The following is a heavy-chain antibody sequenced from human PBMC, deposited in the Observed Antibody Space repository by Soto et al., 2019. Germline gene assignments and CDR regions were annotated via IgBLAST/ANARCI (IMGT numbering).Heavy chain of an antibody. CDR2: ISYDGSNK. J-gene: IGHJ6*02. CDR1: GFTFSSYG. V-gene: IGHV3-30*18. Sequence: GGSLRLSCAASGFTFSSYGMHWVRQAPGKGLEWVAVISYDGSNKYYADSVKGRFTISRDNSKNTLYLQMNSLRAEDTAVYYCAKDRGTVSSTSPYYYYYGMDVWGQGTTVTVSS. D-gene: IGHD2-2*01. CDR3: AKDRGTVSSTSPYYYYYGMDV.